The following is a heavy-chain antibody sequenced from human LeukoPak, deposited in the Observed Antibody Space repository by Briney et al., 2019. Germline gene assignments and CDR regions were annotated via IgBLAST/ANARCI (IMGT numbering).Heavy chain of an antibody. CDR3: ARTYYYDSSGYYYSFSPYYFDY. J-gene: IGHJ4*02. CDR2: ISSSSSYI. V-gene: IGHV3-21*01. Sequence: GGSLRLSCAASGVTFSSYSRSWVRQAPGKGLEWVSSISSSSSYIYYAGSVKGGFTISRDNAKTPLYLQTTSLRAEDTAVYYCARTYYYDSSGYYYSFSPYYFDYWGQGTLVTVSS. CDR1: GVTFSSYS. D-gene: IGHD3-22*01.